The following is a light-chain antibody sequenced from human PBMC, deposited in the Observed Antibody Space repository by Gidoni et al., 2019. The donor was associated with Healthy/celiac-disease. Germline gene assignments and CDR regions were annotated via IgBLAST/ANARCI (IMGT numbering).Light chain of an antibody. J-gene: IGLJ2*01. CDR2: DVS. CDR1: RSDVGGYNY. CDR3: SSYTSSSTLV. Sequence: QSALPQPASVSGSPGPSITIACTGTRSDVGGYNYVSWYQQHPGKAPNLMIYDVSNRPSGVSNRFSGSKSGNTASLTISGLQAEDEAEYYCSSYTSSSTLVFGGGTKLTVL. V-gene: IGLV2-14*03.